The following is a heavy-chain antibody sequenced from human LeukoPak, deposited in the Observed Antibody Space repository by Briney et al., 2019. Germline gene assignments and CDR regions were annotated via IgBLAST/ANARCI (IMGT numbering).Heavy chain of an antibody. J-gene: IGHJ4*02. CDR2: IIPIFGTA. CDR3: ARTPIVIVPAEPYYFDY. CDR1: GGTFSSYA. Sequence: SVKVSCKASGGTFSSYAISWVRQAPGQGLEWMGGIIPIFGTANYAQKFQGRVTITADKSTSTAYMELSSLRSEDTAVYYCARTPIVIVPAEPYYFDYWGQGTLVTVSS. D-gene: IGHD2-2*01. V-gene: IGHV1-69*06.